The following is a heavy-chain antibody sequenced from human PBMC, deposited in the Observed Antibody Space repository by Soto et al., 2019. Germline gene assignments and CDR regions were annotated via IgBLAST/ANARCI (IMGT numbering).Heavy chain of an antibody. Sequence: SETLSLTCAVYGGSFSGYYWSWIRQPPGKGLEWIGEINHSGSTNYNPSLKSRVTISVDTSKNQFSLELSSVTAADTAVYYCARGTRGYSSGWYDYWGQGTLVTVSS. CDR1: GGSFSGYY. CDR3: ARGTRGYSSGWYDY. D-gene: IGHD6-19*01. V-gene: IGHV4-34*01. J-gene: IGHJ4*02. CDR2: INHSGST.